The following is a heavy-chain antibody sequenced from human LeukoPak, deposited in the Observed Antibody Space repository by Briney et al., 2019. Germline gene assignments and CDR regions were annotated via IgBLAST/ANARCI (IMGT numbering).Heavy chain of an antibody. CDR2: INHSGST. D-gene: IGHD2-2*01. Sequence: KSSETLSLTCAVYGGSFSGYYWSWIRQPPGKGLEWIGEINHSGSTNYNPSLKSRVTISVDTSKNQFSLKLSSVTAADTAVYYCARSYGHCSSTSCYYFTYYFDYWGQGTLVTVSS. J-gene: IGHJ4*02. V-gene: IGHV4-34*01. CDR3: ARSYGHCSSTSCYYFTYYFDY. CDR1: GGSFSGYY.